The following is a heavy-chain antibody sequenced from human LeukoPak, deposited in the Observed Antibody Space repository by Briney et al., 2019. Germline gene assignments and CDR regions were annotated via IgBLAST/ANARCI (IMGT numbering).Heavy chain of an antibody. V-gene: IGHV3-21*01. J-gene: IGHJ4*02. D-gene: IGHD1-26*01. CDR1: GFTFSSYS. CDR3: ASSRGSYDPRPDY. Sequence: GGSLRLSCAASGFTFSSYSMNWVRQAPGKGLEWVSSISSSGSYIYYADSVKGRFTISRDNAKNSLYLQMNSLRAEDTAVYYCASSRGSYDPRPDYWGQGTLVTVPS. CDR2: ISSSGSYI.